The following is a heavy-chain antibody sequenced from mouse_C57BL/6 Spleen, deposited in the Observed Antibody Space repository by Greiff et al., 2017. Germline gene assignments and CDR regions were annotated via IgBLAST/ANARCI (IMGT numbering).Heavy chain of an antibody. CDR3: ARIYYGNYVSYAMDY. V-gene: IGHV1-55*01. CDR1: GYTFTSYW. J-gene: IGHJ4*01. D-gene: IGHD2-1*01. Sequence: VQLQQPGAELVKPGASVKMSCTASGYTFTSYWITWVKQRPGQGLEWIGDIYPGSGSTNYNEKFKSKATLTVDTSSSTAYMQLSSLTSEDSAVYYCARIYYGNYVSYAMDYWGQGTSVTVSS. CDR2: IYPGSGST.